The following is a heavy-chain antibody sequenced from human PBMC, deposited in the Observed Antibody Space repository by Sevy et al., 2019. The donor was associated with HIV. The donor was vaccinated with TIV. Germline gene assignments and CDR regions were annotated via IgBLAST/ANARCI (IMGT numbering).Heavy chain of an antibody. CDR2: FDPEDGET. Sequence: ASVKVSCKVSGYTLTELSMHWVRQAPGKGLEWMGGFDPEDGETIYAQKFQGRVTMTEDTSTDTVYMELSSLRSEDTAVYYCATVGAAWLRGAFDIWGQGTMVTVSS. CDR1: GYTLTELS. CDR3: ATVGAAWLRGAFDI. D-gene: IGHD2-15*01. V-gene: IGHV1-24*01. J-gene: IGHJ3*02.